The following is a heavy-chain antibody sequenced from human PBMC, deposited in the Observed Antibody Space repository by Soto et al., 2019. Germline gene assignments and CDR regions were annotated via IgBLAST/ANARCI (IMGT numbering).Heavy chain of an antibody. D-gene: IGHD1-1*01. CDR2: IHYSGST. J-gene: IGHJ4*02. CDR1: GGSISGSSFY. Sequence: SETLSLTCVVSGGSISGSSFYWGWIRQPPDKGLESIGSIHYSGSTYYNPSLKSGVTMSAQTSKNKFSLQLTSVTAADTAVYYCARQSTWYSGEVDYWGQGTLVTVSS. V-gene: IGHV4-39*01. CDR3: ARQSTWYSGEVDY.